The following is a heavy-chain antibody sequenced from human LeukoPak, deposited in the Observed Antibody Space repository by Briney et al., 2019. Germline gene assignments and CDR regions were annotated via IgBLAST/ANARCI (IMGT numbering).Heavy chain of an antibody. J-gene: IGHJ4*02. V-gene: IGHV1-46*01. Sequence: ASVKVSCKASGYTFTSYYMHWVRQAPGQALEWRGIINPSGGSTSYAQKFQGRVTMTRDTSTSTVYMELSSLRSEDTAVYYCATQGLNYGDSFDYWGQGTLVTVSS. CDR2: INPSGGST. CDR1: GYTFTSYY. CDR3: ATQGLNYGDSFDY. D-gene: IGHD4-17*01.